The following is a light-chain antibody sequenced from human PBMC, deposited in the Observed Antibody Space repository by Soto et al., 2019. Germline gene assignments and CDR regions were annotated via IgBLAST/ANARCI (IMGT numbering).Light chain of an antibody. V-gene: IGLV2-11*01. Sequence: QSVLTQTRSVSGSPGQSVTISCTGTSSDVGGYNYVSWYQQHPGKAPKLMIYDVSKRPSGVPDRFSGSKSGNTASLTISGLQDEDEADYYCCSYAGSYTYVFGTGTKVTVL. CDR3: CSYAGSYTYV. J-gene: IGLJ1*01. CDR1: SSDVGGYNY. CDR2: DVS.